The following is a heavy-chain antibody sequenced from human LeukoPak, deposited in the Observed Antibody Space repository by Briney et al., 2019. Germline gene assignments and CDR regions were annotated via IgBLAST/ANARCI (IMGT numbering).Heavy chain of an antibody. CDR1: GYSFTSYG. CDR2: ISAYNGNT. D-gene: IGHD2-15*01. J-gene: IGHJ4*02. Sequence: ASVKVSCKASGYSFTSYGISWVRQAPGQGLEWMGWISAYNGNTNYAQRLQGRVTMTTDTSTSTAYMEPRSLTSDDTAVYYCARVPSGGPFDYWGQGTLDTVSS. CDR3: ARVPSGGPFDY. V-gene: IGHV1-18*01.